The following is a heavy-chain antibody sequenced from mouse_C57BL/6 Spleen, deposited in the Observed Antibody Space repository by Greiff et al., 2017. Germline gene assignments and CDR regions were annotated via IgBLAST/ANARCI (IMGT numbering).Heavy chain of an antibody. CDR2: LYPGDGDT. V-gene: IGHV1-82*01. D-gene: IGHD2-12*01. Sequence: QVQLQQPGPELVKPGASVKISCKASGYAFSSSWMNWVKQRPGKGLEWIGRLYPGDGDTNYNGKFKGKATLTADKSSSTAYMQLSSLTSEDSAVYFCAKDYNYGGRFAYWGQGTLVTVSA. CDR3: AKDYNYGGRFAY. CDR1: GYAFSSSW. J-gene: IGHJ3*01.